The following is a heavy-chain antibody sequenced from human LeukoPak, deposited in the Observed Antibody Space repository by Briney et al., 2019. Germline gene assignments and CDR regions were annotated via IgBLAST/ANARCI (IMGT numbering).Heavy chain of an antibody. CDR2: RDKSGWS. Sequence: SETLSLTCTVSGASIRSYYWSWIRQAPGKGLEWIGYRDKSGWSKFNPSLESRVSISVDMSENQFSLKVTSVSAADTAVYYCAGGVAVVGAADYWGQGTLVTVSS. CDR3: AGGVAVVGAADY. J-gene: IGHJ4*02. CDR1: GASIRSYY. V-gene: IGHV4-59*01. D-gene: IGHD6-13*01.